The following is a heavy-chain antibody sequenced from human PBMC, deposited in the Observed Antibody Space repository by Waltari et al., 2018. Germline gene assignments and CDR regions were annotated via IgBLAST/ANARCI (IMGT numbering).Heavy chain of an antibody. Sequence: LTELSMHWVQQAPGKGLEWMGGFDPEDGETIYAQKFQGRVTMTEDTSTDTAYMELSSLRSEDTAVYYCATTSMVFGVVIFDYWGQGTLVTVSS. D-gene: IGHD3-3*01. CDR3: ATTSMVFGVVIFDY. J-gene: IGHJ4*02. CDR1: LTELS. V-gene: IGHV1-24*01. CDR2: FDPEDGET.